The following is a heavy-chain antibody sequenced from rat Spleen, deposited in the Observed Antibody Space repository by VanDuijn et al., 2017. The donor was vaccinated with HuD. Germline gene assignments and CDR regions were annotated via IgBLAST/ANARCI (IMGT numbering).Heavy chain of an antibody. V-gene: IGHV5-25*01. Sequence: EVQLVESDGGLVQPGRSLKLSCAASGFTFSDYYMAWVRQAPTKGLEWVAFISAGGGNTHYRDSVKGRFTISRDNAQSTLYLQMTSLRSEDTATYYCVRLTHGYFDFWGPGTMVTVSS. CDR2: ISAGGGNT. J-gene: IGHJ1*01. CDR3: VRLTHGYFDF. CDR1: GFTFSDYY. D-gene: IGHD3-2*01.